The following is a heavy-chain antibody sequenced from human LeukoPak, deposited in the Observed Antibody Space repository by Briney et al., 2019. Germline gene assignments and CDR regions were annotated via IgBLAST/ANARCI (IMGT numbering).Heavy chain of an antibody. CDR3: ARRAYYDTSGYYPASGYFDL. V-gene: IGHV4-4*08. CDR1: GGSIFSYY. Sequence: SETLSLTCTVSGGSIFSYYFNWIRQPPGKGLEWIGYIYSNGITNYNPSLGSRGTISIATSKNQFSLRLRSVTAADTAIYYCARRAYYDTSGYYPASGYFDLWGRGTLVTVSS. CDR2: IYSNGIT. J-gene: IGHJ2*01. D-gene: IGHD3-22*01.